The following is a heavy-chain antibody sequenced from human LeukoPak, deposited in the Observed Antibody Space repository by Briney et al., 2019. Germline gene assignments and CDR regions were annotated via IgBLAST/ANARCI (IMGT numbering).Heavy chain of an antibody. CDR2: IGPDGGDE. J-gene: IGHJ4*02. Sequence: PGVSLRLSCVASGFVFSAYGMHWVRQTPGKGLEWVTFIGPDGGDEYYTDSVRGRFTISRDNCRNTVHLQMNNLRPDDTAMYYCAKERGYYDNSGYLIWGQGTLVTVSS. D-gene: IGHD3-22*01. CDR3: AKERGYYDNSGYLI. CDR1: GFVFSAYG. V-gene: IGHV3-30*02.